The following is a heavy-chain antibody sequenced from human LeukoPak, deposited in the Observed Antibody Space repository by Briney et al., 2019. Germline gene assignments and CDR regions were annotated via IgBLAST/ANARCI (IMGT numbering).Heavy chain of an antibody. J-gene: IGHJ5*02. D-gene: IGHD2-21*02. V-gene: IGHV1-69*04. Sequence: SVKLSCKASGGTFSSYAISWVRQAPGQGLEWMGRIIPILGIANYAQKFQGRVTITADKSTSTAYMELSSLRSEDTAVYYCARETYCGGDCYSELWFDPWGQGTLVTVSS. CDR3: ARETYCGGDCYSELWFDP. CDR2: IIPILGIA. CDR1: GGTFSSYA.